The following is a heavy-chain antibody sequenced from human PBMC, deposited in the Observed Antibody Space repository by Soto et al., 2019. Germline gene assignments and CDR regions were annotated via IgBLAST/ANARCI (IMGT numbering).Heavy chain of an antibody. CDR1: NGSISPNY. CDR3: ARLGAYFQALDS. V-gene: IGHV4-59*08. J-gene: IGHJ4*02. CDR2: IYFAGTT. Sequence: SETLSLTCTVANGSISPNYWSWIRQPPGKGLEWIGYIYFAGTTTYNPSLKSRVTISLDASKNRFSLRLTSVTAADTAIYYCARLGAYFQALDSWGQGTLVTVSS. D-gene: IGHD3-16*01.